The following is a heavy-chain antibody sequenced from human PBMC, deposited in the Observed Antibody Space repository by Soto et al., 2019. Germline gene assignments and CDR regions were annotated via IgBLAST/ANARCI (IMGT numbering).Heavy chain of an antibody. CDR3: ARTFSYSTSSFYY. CDR2: IYYTGST. V-gene: IGHV4-30-4*01. CDR1: GGSISSGVYY. J-gene: IGHJ4*02. Sequence: QLQLQESGPGLVKPSQTLSLTCTVSGGSISSGVYYWSWIRQPPGKGLEWIGYIYYTGSTYYSPSLKSRVTISIDTSENQFSLKLSSVTAADTAVYYCARTFSYSTSSFYYWGQGTLVTVSS. D-gene: IGHD6-6*01.